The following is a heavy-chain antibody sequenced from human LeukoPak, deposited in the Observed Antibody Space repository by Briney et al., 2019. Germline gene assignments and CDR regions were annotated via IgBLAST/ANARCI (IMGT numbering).Heavy chain of an antibody. J-gene: IGHJ4*02. V-gene: IGHV3-33*01. CDR2: IWYDGSNK. D-gene: IGHD3-16*02. Sequence: PGGSLRLSCAASGFTFSSYGMHWVRQAPGKGLEWVAVIWYDGSNKYYADSVKGRFTISRDNSKNTLYLQMNSLRAEDTAVYYCARDSGRYTGDYWGQGTLVTVSS. CDR1: GFTFSSYG. CDR3: ARDSGRYTGDY.